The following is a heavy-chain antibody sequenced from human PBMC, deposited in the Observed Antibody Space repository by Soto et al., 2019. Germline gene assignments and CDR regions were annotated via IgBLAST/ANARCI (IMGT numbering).Heavy chain of an antibody. CDR2: IKHDGSEK. Sequence: GGSLRLSCAASGFTFSSYWMSWVRQAPGKRLEWVANIKHDGSEKYYVDSVEGRFTISRDNGKNSLYLQMSSLRAEDTAVYYCARNRIGSSWHREYFQHWGQGALVTVSS. J-gene: IGHJ1*01. V-gene: IGHV3-7*03. CDR3: ARNRIGSSWHREYFQH. CDR1: GFTFSSYW. D-gene: IGHD6-13*01.